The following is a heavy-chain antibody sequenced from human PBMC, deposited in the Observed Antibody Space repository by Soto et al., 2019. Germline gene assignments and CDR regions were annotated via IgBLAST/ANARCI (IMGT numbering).Heavy chain of an antibody. CDR1: GYPVTAYY. D-gene: IGHD3-3*01. J-gene: IGHJ3*02. Sequence: QLHLVQSGAVVKKPGASVTVSCSASGYPVTAYYMHWVRQAPGRGLEWMGGINPATGAAKYTQTFQGRVTITRDTSTSTVFMAPSCLTSEDTAGFYCARGGGVGVAGSAAFDMWGQGTLVTVSS. V-gene: IGHV1-2*02. CDR2: INPATGAA. CDR3: ARGGGVGVAGSAAFDM.